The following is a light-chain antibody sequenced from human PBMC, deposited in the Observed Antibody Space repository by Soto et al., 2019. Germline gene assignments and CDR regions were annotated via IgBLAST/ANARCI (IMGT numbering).Light chain of an antibody. Sequence: QSVLTQPPSVSGAPGQRVTISCTGSSSNIGAGYDVHWYQQLPGTAPKLLIYDNSNRPSGVPDRFSGSKSGNSASLAITGLQAEDEADYYCQSYYSRLSGYVVFGGGTKLTVL. CDR2: DNS. V-gene: IGLV1-40*01. CDR1: SSNIGAGYD. J-gene: IGLJ2*01. CDR3: QSYYSRLSGYVV.